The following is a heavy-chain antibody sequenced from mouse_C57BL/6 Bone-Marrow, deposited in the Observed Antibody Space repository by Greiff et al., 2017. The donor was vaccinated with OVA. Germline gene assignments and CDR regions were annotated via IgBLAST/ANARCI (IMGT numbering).Heavy chain of an antibody. Sequence: QVQLQQSGAELVRPGASVKLSCKASGYTFTDYYINWVKQRPGQGLEWIARIYPGSGNTYYNEKFKGKATLTAEKSSSTAYMQLSSLTSEDSAVYFCATTGPLDYWGQGTTLTVSS. J-gene: IGHJ2*01. V-gene: IGHV1-76*01. D-gene: IGHD4-1*02. CDR1: GYTFTDYY. CDR2: IYPGSGNT. CDR3: ATTGPLDY.